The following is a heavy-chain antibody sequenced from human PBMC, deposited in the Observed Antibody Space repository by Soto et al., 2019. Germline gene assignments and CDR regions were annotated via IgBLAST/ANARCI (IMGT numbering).Heavy chain of an antibody. Sequence: QVQLVQSGAEVKKPGASVKVSCKASGYTFTSYDINWVRQATGQGLEWMGWRNPNSGNTGYAQKCQGRVTMNRNTSISTAYMELSSLRSEDTAVYYCARGGAYYDILTGYYSQPYYYYMDVWGKGTTVTVSS. CDR1: GYTFTSYD. CDR3: ARGGAYYDILTGYYSQPYYYYMDV. CDR2: RNPNSGNT. D-gene: IGHD3-9*01. V-gene: IGHV1-8*01. J-gene: IGHJ6*03.